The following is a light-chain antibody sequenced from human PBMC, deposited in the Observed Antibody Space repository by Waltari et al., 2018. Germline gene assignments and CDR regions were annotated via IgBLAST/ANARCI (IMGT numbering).Light chain of an antibody. V-gene: IGLV6-57*03. J-gene: IGLJ3*02. CDR1: SGSIASNF. CDR2: EDK. Sequence: FILTQPHSVSESPGKTITISCTRNSGSIASNFVQWYQLRPDSVPMPVIYEDKQRPSGLPDRFSGSIDRSSNSASLTISGLKTEDEGDYYCQSYDSKNTKVFGGWTKLTVL. CDR3: QSYDSKNTKV.